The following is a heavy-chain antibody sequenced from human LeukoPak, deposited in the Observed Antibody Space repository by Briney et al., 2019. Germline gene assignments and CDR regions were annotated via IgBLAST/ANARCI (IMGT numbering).Heavy chain of an antibody. Sequence: NPGGSLRLSCNGSGYSFTSYWISWARQMPGKGLEWMGRIDPSDSYTNYSPSFQGHLTISADKYISPAYLQWSSLEASDTAMYYCARRHSYGFYYGMDVWGQGTTVTVSS. D-gene: IGHD5-18*01. CDR3: ARRHSYGFYYGMDV. V-gene: IGHV5-10-1*01. J-gene: IGHJ6*02. CDR2: IDPSDSYT. CDR1: GYSFTSYW.